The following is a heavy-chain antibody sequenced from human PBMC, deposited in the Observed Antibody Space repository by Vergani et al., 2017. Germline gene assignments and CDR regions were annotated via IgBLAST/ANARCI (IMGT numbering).Heavy chain of an antibody. CDR1: GFSLSTSGMC. J-gene: IGHJ6*02. CDR2: IDWDDDK. CDR3: AREQGGTSWPWYDYGMDV. D-gene: IGHD2-2*01. Sequence: QVTLRESGPALVKPPQTLTLTCTFSGFSLSTSGMCVSWIRQPPGKALESLARIDWDDDKYYSTSLKTRLTISKETSKNQVGLTMTNIAPVDTATYYGAREQGGTSWPWYDYGMDVWGQGTTVTVSS. V-gene: IGHV2-70*15.